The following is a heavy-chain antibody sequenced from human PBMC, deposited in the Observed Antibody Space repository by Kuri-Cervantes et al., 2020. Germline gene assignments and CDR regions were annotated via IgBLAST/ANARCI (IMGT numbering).Heavy chain of an antibody. CDR2: ISGSGGST. Sequence: GESLKISCAASGITFSSYAMHWVRQAPGKGLEWVSAISGSGGSTYYADSVKGRFTISRDNSKNTLYLQMNSMRAEDTAVYFCAKDRIAVAGKGRWFDHWGQGTLVTVSS. CDR3: AKDRIAVAGKGRWFDH. CDR1: GITFSSYA. J-gene: IGHJ5*02. V-gene: IGHV3-23*01. D-gene: IGHD6-19*01.